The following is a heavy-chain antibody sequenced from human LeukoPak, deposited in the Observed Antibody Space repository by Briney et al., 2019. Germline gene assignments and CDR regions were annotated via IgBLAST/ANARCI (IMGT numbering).Heavy chain of an antibody. D-gene: IGHD1-26*01. CDR1: GGSISSYY. CDR2: IYTSGST. CDR3: ARHSGSALDY. V-gene: IGHV4-4*09. J-gene: IGHJ4*02. Sequence: SETLSLTCTVSGGSISSYYWSWIRQPPGKGLEWIGYIYTSGSTNYNPSLKSRVTISVDTSKNQFSLELSSVTAADTAVYYCARHSGSALDYWGQGTLVTVSS.